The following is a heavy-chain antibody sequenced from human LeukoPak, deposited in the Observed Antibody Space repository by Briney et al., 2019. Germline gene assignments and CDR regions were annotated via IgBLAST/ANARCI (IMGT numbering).Heavy chain of an antibody. D-gene: IGHD2-2*01. V-gene: IGHV4-34*01. CDR1: GGSISSYY. CDR3: ARRQVVPAAMGVYYFDY. Sequence: SETLSLTCTVSGGSISSYYWSWIRQPPGKGLEWIGEINHSGSTNYNPSLKSRVTISVDTSKNQFSLKLSSVTAADTAVYYCARRQVVPAAMGVYYFDYWGQGTLVTVSS. CDR2: INHSGST. J-gene: IGHJ4*02.